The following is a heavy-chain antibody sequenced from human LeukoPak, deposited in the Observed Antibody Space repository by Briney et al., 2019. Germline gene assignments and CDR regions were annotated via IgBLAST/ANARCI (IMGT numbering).Heavy chain of an antibody. CDR1: GFSFSSYG. V-gene: IGHV3-33*01. Sequence: PGRSLRLSCAASGFSFSSYGMHWVRQAPGKGLEWVAVIWYDGSKKYYADSVKGRFTISRDNSKNTLYLQMNSLRAEDTAVYYCARDFWSGTPQSYYFDYWGQGTLVTVSS. CDR3: ARDFWSGTPQSYYFDY. D-gene: IGHD3-3*01. J-gene: IGHJ4*02. CDR2: IWYDGSKK.